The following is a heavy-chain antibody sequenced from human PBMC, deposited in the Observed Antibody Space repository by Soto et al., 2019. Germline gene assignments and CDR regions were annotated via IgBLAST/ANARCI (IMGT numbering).Heavy chain of an antibody. CDR2: VIPLFGTS. V-gene: IGHV1-69*06. D-gene: IGHD3-16*01. J-gene: IGHJ6*02. CDR3: ARELKAGGHFGMDV. CDR1: GGAFSTYA. Sequence: QVQLVQSGAEVKEPGSSVKVACQASGGAFSTYAISWVRQAPGQGLEWMGGVIPLFGTSNYLPKFQGRVSSAADRSNEKVYVELSGLRFDDKAVYFCARELKAGGHFGMDVWGQGTTVTVSS.